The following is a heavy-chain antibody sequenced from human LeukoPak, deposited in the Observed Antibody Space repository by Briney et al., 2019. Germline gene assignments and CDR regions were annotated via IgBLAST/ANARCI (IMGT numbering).Heavy chain of an antibody. CDR2: IRYDGSNK. CDR1: GFTFSSYG. J-gene: IGHJ5*02. D-gene: IGHD6-25*01. CDR3: AKDSTPPKAGFDP. Sequence: GGSLRLSCAASGFTFSSYGMHWVRQAPGKGLEWVAFIRYDGSNKYYADSVKGRFTISRDNSKNTLYLQMNSLRAEDTAVYYCAKDSTPPKAGFDPWGQGTLVTVSS. V-gene: IGHV3-30*02.